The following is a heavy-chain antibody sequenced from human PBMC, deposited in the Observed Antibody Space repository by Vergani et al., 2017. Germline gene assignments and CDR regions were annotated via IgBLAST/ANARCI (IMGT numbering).Heavy chain of an antibody. CDR3: AKNPPGAAGIFDY. J-gene: IGHJ4*02. Sequence: EVQLLESGGGLVQPGGSLRLSCAASGFTFSSYEMNWVRQAPGKGLEWVSYISSSGSTIYYADSVKGRFTISRDNSKNTLYLQMNSLRAEDTAVYYCAKNPPGAAGIFDYWGQGTLVTVSS. D-gene: IGHD6-13*01. CDR2: ISSSGSTI. V-gene: IGHV3-48*03. CDR1: GFTFSSYE.